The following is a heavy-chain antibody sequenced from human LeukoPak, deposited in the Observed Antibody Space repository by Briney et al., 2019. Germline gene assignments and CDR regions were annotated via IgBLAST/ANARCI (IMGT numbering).Heavy chain of an antibody. CDR1: GFTFSSDA. J-gene: IGHJ4*02. CDR2: ISSNGGSA. CDR3: ARDFYDLPGYSPPHQ. V-gene: IGHV3-64*01. D-gene: IGHD3-9*01. Sequence: GGSLRLSCAVAGFTFSSDAMHWVRQAPGKGLEYVSGISSNGGSAYYAKSVKGRFTISRDDSKNTLNLQMGSLRAEDMAVYYCARDFYDLPGYSPPHQWGQGTLVTVSS.